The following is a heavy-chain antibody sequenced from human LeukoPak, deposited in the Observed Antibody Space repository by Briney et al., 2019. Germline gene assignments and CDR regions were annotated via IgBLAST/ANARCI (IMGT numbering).Heavy chain of an antibody. V-gene: IGHV3-48*01. J-gene: IGHJ4*02. CDR2: ISASSSTM. CDR1: GFTFSTYS. CDR3: ASDYYSSSWDNGY. D-gene: IGHD6-13*01. Sequence: PGGSLRLSCAASGFTFSTYSMNWVRQAPGKGLEWVSYISASSSTMYYADSVKGRFTISIDNDKNSLYLQMNSLRAEDTAVYYCASDYYSSSWDNGYWGQGTLVTVSS.